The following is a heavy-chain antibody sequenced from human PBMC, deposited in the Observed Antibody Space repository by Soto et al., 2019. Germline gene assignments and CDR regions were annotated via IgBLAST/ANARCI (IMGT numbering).Heavy chain of an antibody. V-gene: IGHV1-58*01. Sequence: QMQVVQSGPEVKKPGTSVRVSCKTSGFMFTSSAVQWVRQARGQRLEWIGWLVVGSGNTHYAQHFQERVTLTRDMSTGTAYMELSSLRSEHTAVYYCAAVPVLRFLKWLPAYFDYWGQGTLVTVSS. J-gene: IGHJ4*02. CDR2: LVVGSGNT. CDR3: AAVPVLRFLKWLPAYFDY. D-gene: IGHD3-3*01. CDR1: GFMFTSSA.